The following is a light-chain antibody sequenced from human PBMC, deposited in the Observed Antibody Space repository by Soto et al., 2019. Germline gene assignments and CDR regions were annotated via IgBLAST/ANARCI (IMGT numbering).Light chain of an antibody. Sequence: DIQMTQSPSSLSASVGDRVIITCRASQSISNYLNWYQQKPGKAPKLLIYAASSLQSGVPSRFSGSGSGTDFTLTIGSLQPEDFATYYCQQSYTTPRTFGQGTKVDIK. CDR1: QSISNY. CDR2: AAS. J-gene: IGKJ1*01. CDR3: QQSYTTPRT. V-gene: IGKV1-39*01.